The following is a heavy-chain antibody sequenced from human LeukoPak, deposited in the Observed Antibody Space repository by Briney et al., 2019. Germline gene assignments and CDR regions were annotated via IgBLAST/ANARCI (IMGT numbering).Heavy chain of an antibody. CDR3: ARDGYSGSYYRLYYFFMDV. Sequence: GGSLRLSCAASGFTFSSYSMNWVRQAPGKGLEWVSSISGSGDNMDYADSVKGRFTISRDNSENTPYLQMNSLRGEDTAVYYCARDGYSGSYYRLYYFFMDVWGKGTTVTVSS. CDR1: GFTFSSYS. J-gene: IGHJ6*03. D-gene: IGHD1-26*01. V-gene: IGHV3-23*01. CDR2: ISGSGDNM.